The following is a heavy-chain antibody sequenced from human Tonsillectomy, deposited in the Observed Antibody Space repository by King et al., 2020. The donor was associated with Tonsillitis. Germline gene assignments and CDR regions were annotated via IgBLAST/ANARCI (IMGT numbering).Heavy chain of an antibody. J-gene: IGHJ4*02. D-gene: IGHD3-10*01. CDR3: ARGKWFGDFDY. Sequence: VQLVESGGGLVQSGGSLRLPCAASGFAVTSNYMSWVRQAPGKGLEWVSVMYSGGNTYHADSVKGRFTISRDNSKNTLYLQMNSLRAEDTAVYYCARGKWFGDFDYWGQGTLVTVSS. V-gene: IGHV3-66*01. CDR1: GFAVTSNY. CDR2: MYSGGNT.